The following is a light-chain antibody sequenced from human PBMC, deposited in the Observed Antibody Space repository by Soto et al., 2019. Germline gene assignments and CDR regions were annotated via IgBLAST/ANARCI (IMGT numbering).Light chain of an antibody. V-gene: IGLV2-14*03. CDR1: NSDVGGYDY. CDR2: DVS. Sequence: QSALTQPASVSGSPGQSITISCTGTNSDVGGYDYVSWYQHHPGKAPKLMIYDVSTRPSGVSNRFSGSKSGNTASLTISGLQAEDEADHYCSSYTTSITLVIFGGGTQLTVL. J-gene: IGLJ2*01. CDR3: SSYTTSITLVI.